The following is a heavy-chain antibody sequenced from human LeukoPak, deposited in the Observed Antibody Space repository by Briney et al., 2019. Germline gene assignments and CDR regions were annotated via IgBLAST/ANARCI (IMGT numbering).Heavy chain of an antibody. D-gene: IGHD1-1*01. CDR1: GFTFSSYE. CDR3: ARDPGPYGDYMDV. V-gene: IGHV3-48*03. J-gene: IGHJ6*03. Sequence: GGSLRLSCAASGFTFSSYEMNWVRQAPGKGLEWVSYISSSGSTIYYADSVKGRFTISRDNSKNTLYLQMNSLGAEDTAVYYCARDPGPYGDYMDVWGKGTTVTVSS. CDR2: ISSSGSTI.